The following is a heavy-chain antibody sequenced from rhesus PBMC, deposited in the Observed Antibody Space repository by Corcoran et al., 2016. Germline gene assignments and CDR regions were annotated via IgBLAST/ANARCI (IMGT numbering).Heavy chain of an antibody. Sequence: QEQLVQSGAEVKKPGASVKVSCKASGYIFTSYVISWLRQAPGQGFEWMGGIHPGYGSTSYEQKFQGRVTITADMSTSTVYMELSSLRSEDMAVYYCAAGPGDSYSYVYWGQGVLVTVSS. V-gene: IGHV1-70*01. CDR1: GYIFTSYV. J-gene: IGHJ4*01. CDR3: AAGPGDSYSYVY. CDR2: IHPGYGST. D-gene: IGHD5-12*01.